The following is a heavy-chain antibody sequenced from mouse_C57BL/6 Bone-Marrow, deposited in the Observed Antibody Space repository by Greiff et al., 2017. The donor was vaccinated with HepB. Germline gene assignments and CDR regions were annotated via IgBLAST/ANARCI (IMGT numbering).Heavy chain of an antibody. CDR1: GFTFSDYG. J-gene: IGHJ3*01. CDR2: ISSGSSTI. V-gene: IGHV5-17*01. Sequence: EVKLVESGGGLVKPGGSLKLSCAASGFTFSDYGMHWVRQAPEKGLEWVAYISSGSSTIYYADTVKGRFTISRDNAKNTLFLQMTSLRSEDTAMYYSARLGYYVFAYWGQGTLVTVSA. D-gene: IGHD2-3*01. CDR3: ARLGYYVFAY.